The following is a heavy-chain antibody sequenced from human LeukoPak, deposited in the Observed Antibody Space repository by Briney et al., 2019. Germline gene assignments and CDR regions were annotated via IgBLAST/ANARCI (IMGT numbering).Heavy chain of an antibody. Sequence: ASVKVSCKASGYTFTGYYVHWVRQAPGQGLEWMGRINPNSGGTNYAQKFQGRVTMTRDTSISTAYMELSRLRSDDTAVYYCARDLGSKFIAAAGRKFDPWGQGTLVTVSS. CDR2: INPNSGGT. CDR3: ARDLGSKFIAAAGRKFDP. V-gene: IGHV1-2*06. CDR1: GYTFTGYY. J-gene: IGHJ5*02. D-gene: IGHD6-13*01.